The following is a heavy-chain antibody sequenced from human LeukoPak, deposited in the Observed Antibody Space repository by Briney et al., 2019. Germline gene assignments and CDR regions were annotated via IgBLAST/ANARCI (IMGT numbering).Heavy chain of an antibody. CDR3: ARARYSLAAADPYYYYYGMDV. J-gene: IGHJ6*02. CDR1: GGTFSSYA. CDR2: IIPILGIA. Sequence: RASVTVSCKASGGTFSSYAISWVRQAPGQGLEWMGRIIPILGIANYAQKFQGRVTITADKSTSTAYMELSSLRSEDTAVYHCARARYSLAAADPYYYYYGMDVWGQGTTVTVSS. V-gene: IGHV1-69*04. D-gene: IGHD6-13*01.